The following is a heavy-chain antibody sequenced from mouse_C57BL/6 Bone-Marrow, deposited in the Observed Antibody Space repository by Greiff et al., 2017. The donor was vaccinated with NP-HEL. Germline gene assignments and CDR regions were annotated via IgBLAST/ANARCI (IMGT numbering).Heavy chain of an antibody. V-gene: IGHV1-82*01. CDR1: GYAFSSSW. CDR3: ALLYYGSSSYAMDY. CDR2: LYPGDGDT. Sequence: QVQLQQSGPELVKPGASVKISCKASGYAFSSSWMNWVKQRPGKGLEWLGRLYPGDGDTNYNGKFKGKATLTADKSSSTAYMQLSSLTSEDSAVYFCALLYYGSSSYAMDYWGQGTSVTVSS. D-gene: IGHD1-1*01. J-gene: IGHJ4*01.